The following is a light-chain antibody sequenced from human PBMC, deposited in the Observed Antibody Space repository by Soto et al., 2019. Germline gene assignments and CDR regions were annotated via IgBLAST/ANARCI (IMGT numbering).Light chain of an antibody. Sequence: EIVLTQATCSLSLCRPGIATPAVTGSQSVSSSYLAWYQQKPGQAPRLLIYGASSRATGIPARFSGSGSGTEFTLTISSLQSQDFAVYYCQQYHNWPQTFGQGTKVDIK. CDR3: QQYHNWPQT. J-gene: IGKJ1*01. CDR2: GAS. CDR1: QSVSSSY. V-gene: IGKV3-20*01.